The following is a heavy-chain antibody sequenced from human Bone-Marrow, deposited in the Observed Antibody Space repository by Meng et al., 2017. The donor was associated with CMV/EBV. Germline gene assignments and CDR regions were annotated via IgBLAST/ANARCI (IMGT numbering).Heavy chain of an antibody. CDR3: AKAVFGGVSLSAFDI. J-gene: IGHJ3*02. V-gene: IGHV3-30*04. Sequence: SLKISCAASGFTFSSYAMHWVRQAPGKGLEWVALISYDGSNKFYADSVKGRFTISRDNSKNTLYLQMNSLRAEDTAVYYCAKAVFGGVSLSAFDIWGQGTMVTVSS. CDR1: GFTFSSYA. D-gene: IGHD3-16*01. CDR2: ISYDGSNK.